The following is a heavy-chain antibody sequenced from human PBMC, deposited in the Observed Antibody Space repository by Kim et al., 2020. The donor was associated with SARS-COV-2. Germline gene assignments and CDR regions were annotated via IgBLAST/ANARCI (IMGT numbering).Heavy chain of an antibody. CDR1: GYPFTSYA. CDR3: ARGADVLGYYFYS. D-gene: IGHD3-10*02. V-gene: IGHV1-18*04. J-gene: IGHJ4*02. Sequence: ASVKVSCTASGYPFTSYAISWVRQAPGQGLEWMGWITTYNGDTHYAQKFQGRVTLTTDTSTTTAYMEVTSLRSDDTAIYYCARGADVLGYYFYSWGQGTLVTVSS. CDR2: ITTYNGDT.